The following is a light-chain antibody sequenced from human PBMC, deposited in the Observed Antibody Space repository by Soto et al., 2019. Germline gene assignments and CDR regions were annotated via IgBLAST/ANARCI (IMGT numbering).Light chain of an antibody. CDR1: QSFLYSSNNKNY. J-gene: IGKJ1*01. Sequence: GMTQSPDSLAVSLGGRATINCKSSQSFLYSSNNKNYLAWYQQKPGQPPKLLIYWASTRESGVPDRFSGSGSGTDFTLTISSLQAEDVAVYYCQQYYSTPWTFGQGTKVDIK. CDR3: QQYYSTPWT. CDR2: WAS. V-gene: IGKV4-1*01.